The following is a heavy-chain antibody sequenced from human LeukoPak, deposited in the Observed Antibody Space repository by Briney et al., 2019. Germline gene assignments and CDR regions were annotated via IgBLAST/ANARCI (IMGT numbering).Heavy chain of an antibody. V-gene: IGHV4-59*01. J-gene: IGHJ5*02. CDR2: IYYIGST. CDR1: GGSTNTYY. CDR3: ARVGYYDSSGYYDS. Sequence: SETLSLTCTISGGSTNTYYWSWIRQPPGKGLEWIGYIYYIGSTNYSPSLKSRATISVDTSKNQFSLKLSSVTAADTAVYYCARVGYYDSSGYYDSWGQGTLVTVSS. D-gene: IGHD3-22*01.